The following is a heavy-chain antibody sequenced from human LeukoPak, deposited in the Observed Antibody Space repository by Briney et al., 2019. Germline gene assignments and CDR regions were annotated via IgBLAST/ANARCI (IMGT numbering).Heavy chain of an antibody. CDR3: ARPGIAAAGTLSYYYGMDV. V-gene: IGHV3-30*04. CDR1: GFTFSSYA. D-gene: IGHD6-13*01. J-gene: IGHJ6*02. Sequence: TGGSLRLSCAASGFTFSSYAMHWVRQAPGKGLEWVAVISYDGSNKYYADSVKGRFTISRDNSKNTLYLQMNSLRAEDTAVYYCARPGIAAAGTLSYYYGMDVWGQGTTVTVSS. CDR2: ISYDGSNK.